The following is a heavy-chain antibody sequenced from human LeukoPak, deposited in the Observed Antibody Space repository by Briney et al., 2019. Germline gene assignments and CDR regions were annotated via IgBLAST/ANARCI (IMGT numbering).Heavy chain of an antibody. CDR3: ARDQQGVDGVKFYYFDY. J-gene: IGHJ4*02. CDR1: GFIFRNFG. D-gene: IGHD6-19*01. V-gene: IGHV3-33*01. CDR2: IWSDGSNE. Sequence: GGSLRLSCVASGFIFRNFGMHWVRQAPGKGLEMVAVIWSDGSNEYYADSVEGRFTISRDTSKDTLYLQMNSLRAEDTAVYYCARDQQGVDGVKFYYFDYWGQGTLVTVSS.